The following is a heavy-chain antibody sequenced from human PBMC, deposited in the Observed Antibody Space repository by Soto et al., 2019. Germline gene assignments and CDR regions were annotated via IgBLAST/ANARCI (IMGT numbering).Heavy chain of an antibody. V-gene: IGHV4-59*01. CDR3: AKVVSGGQLDY. CDR2: TYYTGST. CDR1: GVSINNYY. D-gene: IGHD6-25*01. Sequence: SETLSLTCTVSGVSINNYYWTWIRQPPGKRLEWIGATYYTGSTTYNPSLRSRVTFSVDTSKNQFSLSLTSVTAADTAVYFCAKVVSGGQLDYWGQGTLVTVSS. J-gene: IGHJ4*02.